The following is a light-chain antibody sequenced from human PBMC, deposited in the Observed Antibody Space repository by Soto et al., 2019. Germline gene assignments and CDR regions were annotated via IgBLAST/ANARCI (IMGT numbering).Light chain of an antibody. CDR1: QDVSIF. V-gene: IGKV3-11*02. J-gene: IGKJ2*01. Sequence: ILLAQSPATLSLSPGERDTLSCKASQDVSIFLAWYQQKPGQAPRLLIHDASNRATGVPARFSGSGSGRDFTLTITSLEPEDFAVYYCQQRSTWLYTFGQGTKLEV. CDR3: QQRSTWLYT. CDR2: DAS.